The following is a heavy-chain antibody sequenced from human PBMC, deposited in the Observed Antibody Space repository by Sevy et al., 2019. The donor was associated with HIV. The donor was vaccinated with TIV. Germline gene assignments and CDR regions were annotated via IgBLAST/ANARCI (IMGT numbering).Heavy chain of an antibody. CDR1: GYTFNTYR. Sequence: ASVKVSCKVSGYTFNTYRLTWVRQAPGQGLEWMGWISPHNGDTNYAQKLQGRVTMITDTSTSTAYMELRGLRSDDTAVYYCARAYCSGGRCYSLAYWGQGTLVTVSS. CDR3: ARAYCSGGRCYSLAY. CDR2: ISPHNGDT. J-gene: IGHJ4*02. V-gene: IGHV1-18*01. D-gene: IGHD2-15*01.